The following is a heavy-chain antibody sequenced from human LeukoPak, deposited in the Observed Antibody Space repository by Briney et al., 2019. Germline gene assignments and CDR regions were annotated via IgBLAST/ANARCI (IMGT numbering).Heavy chain of an antibody. CDR3: ARDLQHMNWFDP. J-gene: IGHJ5*02. CDR2: MNPNSGNT. CDR1: GYTFTSYD. Sequence: ASVKVSRKASGYTFTSYDINWVRQATGQGLEWMGWMNPNSGNTGYAQKFQGRVTMTRNTSISTAYMELSSLRSEDTAVYYCARDLQHMNWFDPWGQGTLVTVSS. V-gene: IGHV1-8*01.